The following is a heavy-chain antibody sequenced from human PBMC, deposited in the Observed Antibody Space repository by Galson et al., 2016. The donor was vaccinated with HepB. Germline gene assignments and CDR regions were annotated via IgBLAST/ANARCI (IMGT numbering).Heavy chain of an antibody. CDR1: TVNFIRYW. V-gene: IGHV5-10-1*01. D-gene: IGHD3-10*01. CDR2: IDPSDSYT. J-gene: IGHJ4*02. CDR3: AIFYFDSGSYYNPDY. Sequence: QSGAEVKKPGESLRISCQGSTVNFIRYWISWVRQMSGKGLEWMGRIDPSDSYTKYSPSFQGHVTISLDKSISTAYLQWSSLKASDTAMYYCAIFYFDSGSYYNPDYWGQGTLVTVSS.